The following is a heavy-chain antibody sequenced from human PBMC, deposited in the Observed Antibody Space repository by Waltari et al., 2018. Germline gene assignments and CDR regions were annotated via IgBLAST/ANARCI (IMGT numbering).Heavy chain of an antibody. J-gene: IGHJ1*01. Sequence: QLHLVESGGGVVQPGKSLRLSCAASGFNFRYSAIHWVRQAPGKGLGWVAFITYDGKAEYAGSVRGRFTLSRDNSNNTVTLEMNNLRPEDTALYHCAKIPDFWGQGTLVTVSS. D-gene: IGHD2-21*01. CDR1: GFNFRYSA. CDR2: ITYDGKA. V-gene: IGHV3-30-3*02. CDR3: AKIPDF.